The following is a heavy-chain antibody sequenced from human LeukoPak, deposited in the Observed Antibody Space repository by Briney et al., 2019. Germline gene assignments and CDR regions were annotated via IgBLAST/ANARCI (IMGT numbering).Heavy chain of an antibody. CDR1: GFTVSSNY. J-gene: IGHJ6*03. CDR2: IYSGGST. CDR3: ARINSYYYYMDV. Sequence: PGGSLRLSCAASGFTVSSNYMSWVRQAPGKGLEWVSVIYSGGSTYYADSVKGRFTIPRDNSKNTLYLQMNSLRAEDTAVYYCARINSYYYYMDVWGKGTTVTVSS. V-gene: IGHV3-53*01.